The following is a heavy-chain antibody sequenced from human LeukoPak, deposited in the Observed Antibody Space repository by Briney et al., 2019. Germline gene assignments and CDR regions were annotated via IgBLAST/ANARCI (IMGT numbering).Heavy chain of an antibody. J-gene: IGHJ4*02. CDR1: GGSISTYY. V-gene: IGHV4-59*08. D-gene: IGHD3-3*01. CDR3: ARVGFWSGYWSDY. Sequence: SETLSLTCAVSGGSISTYYWSWIRQPPGKGLEWIGYIYYGGSTNYNPSLRSRVTISVDTSKNQFSLKVNSVTAADTAVYYCARVGFWSGYWSDYWGQGTLVTVSS. CDR2: IYYGGST.